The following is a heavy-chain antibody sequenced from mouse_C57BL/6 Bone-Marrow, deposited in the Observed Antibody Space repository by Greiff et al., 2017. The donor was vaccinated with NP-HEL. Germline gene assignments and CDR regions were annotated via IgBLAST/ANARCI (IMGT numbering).Heavy chain of an antibody. CDR1: GYTFTSYW. CDR3: ARRGYYGSFYFDY. J-gene: IGHJ2*01. Sequence: VQLQQPGAELVKPGASVKLSCKASGYTFTSYWMQWVKQRPGQGLEWIGEIDPSDSYTNYNQKFKGKATLTVDTSSSTAYMQLSSLTSEDSAVYYCARRGYYGSFYFDYWGQGTTLTVSS. CDR2: IDPSDSYT. D-gene: IGHD1-1*01. V-gene: IGHV1-50*01.